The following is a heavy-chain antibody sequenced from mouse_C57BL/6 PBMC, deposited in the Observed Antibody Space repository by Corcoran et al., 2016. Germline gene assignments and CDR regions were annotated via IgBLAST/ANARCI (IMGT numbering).Heavy chain of an antibody. J-gene: IGHJ1*03. CDR2: INPNNGGT. D-gene: IGHD1-1*01. CDR1: GYTCTDYY. V-gene: IGHV1-26*01. Sequence: EVQLQQSGPELVKPGASVKISCKASGYTCTDYYMNWVKQNHGKSLEWIGDINPNNGGTSYNQKFKGKATLTVDKSSSTAYMELRSLTSEDSAVYYCARKDYYGSSYWYFDVWGTGTTVTVSS. CDR3: ARKDYYGSSYWYFDV.